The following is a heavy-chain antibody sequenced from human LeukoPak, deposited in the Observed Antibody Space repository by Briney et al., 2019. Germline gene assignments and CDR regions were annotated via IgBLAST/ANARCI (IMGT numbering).Heavy chain of an antibody. CDR1: GFTFSSYG. Sequence: GGTLRLSCAASGFTFSSYGMSWVRQAPGKGLEWVSSISGSGGSTYYADSVKGRFTISRDNSKNTLYLQMNSLRAEDTAVYYCARDSGTTGEVKFDPWGQGTLVTVSS. D-gene: IGHD1-7*01. CDR3: ARDSGTTGEVKFDP. V-gene: IGHV3-23*01. J-gene: IGHJ5*02. CDR2: ISGSGGST.